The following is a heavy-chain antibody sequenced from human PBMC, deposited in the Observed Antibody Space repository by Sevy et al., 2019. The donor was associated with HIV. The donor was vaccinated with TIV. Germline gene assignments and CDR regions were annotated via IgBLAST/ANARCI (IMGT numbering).Heavy chain of an antibody. V-gene: IGHV3-48*02. D-gene: IGHD3-22*01. J-gene: IGHJ3*02. Sequence: GGSLRLSCAASGFTFSSYSMSWVRQAPGKGLEWVSYISSSSSTIYYADTVKGRFTISRDNAKNSLSLQMNSLRDEDTAVHYCARTYYYESSGYYGDAFDIWGQGTMVTVSS. CDR2: ISSSSSTI. CDR3: ARTYYYESSGYYGDAFDI. CDR1: GFTFSSYS.